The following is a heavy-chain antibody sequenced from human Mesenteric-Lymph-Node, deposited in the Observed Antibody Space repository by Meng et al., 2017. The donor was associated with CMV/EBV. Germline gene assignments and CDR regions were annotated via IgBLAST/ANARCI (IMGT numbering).Heavy chain of an antibody. J-gene: IGHJ6*02. V-gene: IGHV4-59*01. CDR2: IYYIGST. Sequence: GSLRLSCTVPGGSISSYYWNWIRQPPGKGLEWIGYIYYIGSTNYNPSLKSRVTLSVDTSKNQFSLKLSSVTAADTAVYYCARGDRLYAMDVWGRGTTVTVSS. CDR3: ARGDRLYAMDV. CDR1: GGSISSYY.